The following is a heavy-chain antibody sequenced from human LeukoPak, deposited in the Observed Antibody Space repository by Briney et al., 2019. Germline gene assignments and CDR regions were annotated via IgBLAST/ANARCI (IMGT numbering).Heavy chain of an antibody. J-gene: IGHJ6*03. Sequence: PGGSLRLSCAASGFTFSSYSMNWVRQAPGKGLEWVSSISSSSSYIYYADSVKGRFTISRDNAKNSLYLQMNSLRAEDTAVYYCARDRREGITMVRGNYYMDVWGKGTTVTVSS. D-gene: IGHD3-10*01. V-gene: IGHV3-21*01. CDR3: ARDRREGITMVRGNYYMDV. CDR1: GFTFSSYS. CDR2: ISSSSSYI.